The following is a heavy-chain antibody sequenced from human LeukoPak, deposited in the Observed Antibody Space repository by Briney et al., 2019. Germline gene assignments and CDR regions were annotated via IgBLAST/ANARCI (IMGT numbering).Heavy chain of an antibody. D-gene: IGHD6-19*01. CDR3: ARDRYSSGWYASYYYYGMDV. Sequence: PGRSLRLSCAASGFTFSSYAMHWVRQAPGKGLEWVANIKQDGSEKYYVDSVKGRFTISRDNAKNSLYLQMNSLRAEDTAVYYCARDRYSSGWYASYYYYGMDVWGQGTTVTVSS. J-gene: IGHJ6*02. CDR1: GFTFSSYA. V-gene: IGHV3-7*05. CDR2: IKQDGSEK.